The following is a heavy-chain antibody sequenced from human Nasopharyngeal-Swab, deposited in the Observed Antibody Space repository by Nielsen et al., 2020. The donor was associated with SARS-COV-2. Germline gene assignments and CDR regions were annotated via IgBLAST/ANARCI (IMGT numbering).Heavy chain of an antibody. Sequence: SETLSLTCTVSGGSISSSSYYWGWIRQPPGKGREWIGYIYYSGSTYYNPSLESRLTISVDTSKNQFSLKLSSVTAADTAVYYCATPRNDFWSGFDYWGQGTLVTVSS. V-gene: IGHV4-30-4*08. D-gene: IGHD3-3*01. CDR2: IYYSGST. J-gene: IGHJ4*02. CDR3: ATPRNDFWSGFDY. CDR1: GGSISSSSYY.